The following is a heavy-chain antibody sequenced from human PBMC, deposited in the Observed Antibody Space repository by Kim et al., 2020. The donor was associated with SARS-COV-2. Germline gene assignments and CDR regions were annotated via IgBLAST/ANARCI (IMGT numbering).Heavy chain of an antibody. CDR2: ISGSGGST. CDR3: AKDFYWANSGAWSFDF. D-gene: IGHD6-19*01. J-gene: IGHJ3*01. CDR1: GFTFSSFY. V-gene: IGHV3-23*01. Sequence: GGSLRLSCAASGFTFSSFYMNWVRQAPGKGLEWVSGISGSGGSTYYADSVKGRFTFSRDNSKNTLYLQMNSLRAEDTAVYYCAKDFYWANSGAWSFDFWG.